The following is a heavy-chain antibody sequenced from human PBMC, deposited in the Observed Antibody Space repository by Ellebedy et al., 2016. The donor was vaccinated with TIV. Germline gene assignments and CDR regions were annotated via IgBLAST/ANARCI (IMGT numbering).Heavy chain of an antibody. J-gene: IGHJ4*02. V-gene: IGHV3-30*04. CDR1: GFTFSNYA. Sequence: GESLKISCAASGFTFSNYAMHWVRQAPGKGLEWVAVISKDGTYKYYPDSVNGRFTISRDNSKQTVYLQMNSLRAEDTAVYYCAKEVGDDSSTYYPSYWGQGTLVTVSS. D-gene: IGHD3-22*01. CDR2: ISKDGTYK. CDR3: AKEVGDDSSTYYPSY.